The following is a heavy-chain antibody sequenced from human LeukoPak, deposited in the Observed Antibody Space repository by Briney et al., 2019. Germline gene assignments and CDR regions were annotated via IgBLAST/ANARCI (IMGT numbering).Heavy chain of an antibody. CDR1: GGSISSSSYY. D-gene: IGHD3-22*01. J-gene: IGHJ4*02. Sequence: SETLSLTCTVSGGSISSSSYYWGWIRQPPGKGLEWIGSIYYSGSTYYNPSLKSRVTISVDTSKNQFSLKLSSVTAADTAVYYCAKYYYDSSGYFDYGGQGTLVNVSS. CDR3: AKYYYDSSGYFDY. V-gene: IGHV4-39*01. CDR2: IYYSGST.